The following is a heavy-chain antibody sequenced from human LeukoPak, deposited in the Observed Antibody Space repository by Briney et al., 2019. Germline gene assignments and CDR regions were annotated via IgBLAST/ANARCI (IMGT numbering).Heavy chain of an antibody. D-gene: IGHD3-22*01. CDR1: GGSFSGYY. J-gene: IGHJ6*02. Sequence: PSETLSLTCAVYGGSFSGYYWRWIRQPPGRGLEWIGEINLSGSTNYNPSLKSRVTISVDTSKNQFSLKLSSVTAADTAVYYCARERITMIVVVTPSATRYGMDVWGQGTTVTVSS. V-gene: IGHV4-34*01. CDR3: ARERITMIVVVTPSATRYGMDV. CDR2: INLSGST.